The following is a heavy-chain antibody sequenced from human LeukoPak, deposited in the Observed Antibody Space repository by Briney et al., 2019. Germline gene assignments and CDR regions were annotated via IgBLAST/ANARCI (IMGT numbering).Heavy chain of an antibody. CDR1: GGSISSYY. CDR3: ARGAPGYYYDYYMDV. Sequence: SETLSLTCTVSGGSISSYYWSWIRQTPGKGLEWIGYIYYSGSTNFNPSLKSRVTMSVDTSKNQFSLRMSSVTAADTAVYYCARGAPGYYYDYYMDVWGKGTTVTISS. CDR2: IYYSGST. J-gene: IGHJ6*03. V-gene: IGHV4-59*01.